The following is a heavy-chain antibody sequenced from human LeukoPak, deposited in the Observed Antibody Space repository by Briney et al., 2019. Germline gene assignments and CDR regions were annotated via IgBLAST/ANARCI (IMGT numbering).Heavy chain of an antibody. CDR3: ARVPAAAAGAGIDY. CDR1: GFTFTNYW. J-gene: IGHJ4*02. CDR2: ITGDGSGT. D-gene: IGHD6-13*01. Sequence: GSLRLSCAASGFTFTNYWMHWVRQAPGKGLVWLSRITGDGSGTDYADSVRGRFTISRDNAKNTLFLQINSLRAEDTAVYYCARVPAAAAGAGIDYWGQGISVTVSS. V-gene: IGHV3-74*01.